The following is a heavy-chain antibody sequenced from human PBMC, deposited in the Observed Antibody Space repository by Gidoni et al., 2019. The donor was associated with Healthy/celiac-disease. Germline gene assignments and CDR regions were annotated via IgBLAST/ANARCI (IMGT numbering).Heavy chain of an antibody. Sequence: QVQLQQWGAGLLKPSETLSLTCAVYGGSFSGYYWSWIRQPPGKGLEWIGEINHSGSTNYNPSLKSRVTISVDTSKNQFSLKLSSVTAAGTAVYYCARGSGSGWYNWGQGTLVTVSS. CDR3: ARGSGSGWYN. D-gene: IGHD6-19*01. V-gene: IGHV4-34*01. CDR2: INHSGST. J-gene: IGHJ4*02. CDR1: GGSFSGYY.